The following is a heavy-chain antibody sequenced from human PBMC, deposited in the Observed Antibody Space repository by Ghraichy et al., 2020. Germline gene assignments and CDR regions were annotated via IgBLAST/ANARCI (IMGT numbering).Heavy chain of an antibody. CDR2: ISGSGGST. CDR1: GFTFSSYA. V-gene: IGHV3-23*01. CDR3: AKGSSYYYDRGYFDY. D-gene: IGHD3-10*02. Sequence: GGSLRLSCGASGFTFSSYAVSWVRQAPGKGLEWVSAISGSGGSTYYADSVKGRFTISRDNSKNTLYLLMNSLRAEDTAVYYCAKGSSYYYDRGYFDYWGQGTLVTVSS. J-gene: IGHJ4*02.